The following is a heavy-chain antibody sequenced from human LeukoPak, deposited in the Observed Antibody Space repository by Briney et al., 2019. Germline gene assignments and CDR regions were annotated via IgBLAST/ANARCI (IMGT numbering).Heavy chain of an antibody. Sequence: GGSLRLSCEASGFTFLNSAMHWGRQARGKGLEWVSAINWNSVHMNYADSEKGRLTIARDNAKNSLYLQMNSLRPEDTALYYCARGVGFAGNSGMDVWGQGTTVTVFS. CDR3: ARGVGFAGNSGMDV. D-gene: IGHD3-16*01. CDR1: GFTFLNSA. CDR2: INWNSVHM. V-gene: IGHV3-9*01. J-gene: IGHJ6*02.